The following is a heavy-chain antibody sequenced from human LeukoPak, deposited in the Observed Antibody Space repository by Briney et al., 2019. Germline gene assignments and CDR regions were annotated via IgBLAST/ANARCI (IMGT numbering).Heavy chain of an antibody. D-gene: IGHD3-16*02. CDR1: GGSFSGYY. V-gene: IGHV4-34*01. J-gene: IGHJ4*02. CDR2: INHSGST. CDR3: ARGNTKINYVWGSYRYRGTYYFDY. Sequence: SETLSLTCAVYGGSFSGYYWSWIRQPPGKGLEWIGEINHSGSTNYNPSLKSRVTISVDTSKNQFSLKLSSVTAADTAVYYCARGNTKINYVWGSYRYRGTYYFDYWGQGTLVTVSS.